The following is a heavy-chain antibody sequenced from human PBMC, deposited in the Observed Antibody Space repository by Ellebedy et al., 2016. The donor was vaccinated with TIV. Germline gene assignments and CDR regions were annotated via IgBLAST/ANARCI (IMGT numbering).Heavy chain of an antibody. D-gene: IGHD6-19*01. Sequence: PGGSLRLSCAASGFTVSSNYMSWVRQAPGKGLEWVSVIYSGVSTYYADSVKGRFTISRDNSKNTLYLQMNSLRAEDTAVYYCAKSTSGWWVFDYWGQGTLVTVSS. J-gene: IGHJ4*02. V-gene: IGHV3-66*01. CDR3: AKSTSGWWVFDY. CDR2: IYSGVST. CDR1: GFTVSSNY.